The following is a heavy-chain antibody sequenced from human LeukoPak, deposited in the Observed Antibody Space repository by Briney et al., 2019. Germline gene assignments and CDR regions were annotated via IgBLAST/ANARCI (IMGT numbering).Heavy chain of an antibody. CDR1: GGPFSDYY. CDR3: ARVTYCTTTSCHPLGWFDP. D-gene: IGHD2-8*01. Sequence: SETLSLTCAVYGGPFSDYYWSWIRQAPGKGLEWIGEINHSGSFNYNPSLKSRLLILVDTSKNQFSLKLSSVTAADTAVYYCARVTYCTTTSCHPLGWFDPWGQGTLVTVSS. V-gene: IGHV4-34*01. CDR2: INHSGSF. J-gene: IGHJ5*02.